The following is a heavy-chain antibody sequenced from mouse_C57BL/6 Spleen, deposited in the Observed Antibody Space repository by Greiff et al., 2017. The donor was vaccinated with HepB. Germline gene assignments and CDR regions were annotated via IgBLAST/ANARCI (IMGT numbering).Heavy chain of an antibody. CDR1: GYAFSSSW. V-gene: IGHV1-82*01. CDR2: IYPGDGDT. J-gene: IGHJ3*01. D-gene: IGHD2-2*01. Sequence: VQLQQSGPELVKPGASVKISCKASGYAFSSSWMNWVKQRPGKGLEWIGRIYPGDGDTNYNGKFKGKATLTADKSSSTAYLQLSSLTSEDSAVYYCADYAYDGRAAYWGQGTLVTVSA. CDR3: ADYAYDGRAAY.